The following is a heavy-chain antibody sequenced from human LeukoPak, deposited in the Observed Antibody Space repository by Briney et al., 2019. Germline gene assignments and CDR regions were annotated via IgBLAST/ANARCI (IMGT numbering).Heavy chain of an antibody. CDR2: MNPNSGNT. CDR3: ARGWEMASKAPFDY. CDR1: GYTFTSYD. J-gene: IGHJ4*02. V-gene: IGHV1-8*01. D-gene: IGHD5-24*01. Sequence: ASVKVSCKASGYTFTSYDINWVRQATGQGLEWMGWMNPNSGNTGYAQKFQGRVTMTRNTSINTAYMDLSSLTSEDTAMYYCARGWEMASKAPFDYWGQGTLVTVSS.